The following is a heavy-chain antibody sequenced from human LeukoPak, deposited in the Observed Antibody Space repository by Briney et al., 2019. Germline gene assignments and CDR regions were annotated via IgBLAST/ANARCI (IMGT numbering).Heavy chain of an antibody. V-gene: IGHV1-2*06. J-gene: IGHJ4*02. Sequence: ASVKVPCKASGYTFTGYYMHWVRQAPGQGLEWMGRINPNSGGTNYAQKFQGRVTMTRDTSISTAYMELSRLRSDDTAVYYCARDIWFGELFIDYWGQGTLVTVSS. D-gene: IGHD3-10*01. CDR2: INPNSGGT. CDR3: ARDIWFGELFIDY. CDR1: GYTFTGYY.